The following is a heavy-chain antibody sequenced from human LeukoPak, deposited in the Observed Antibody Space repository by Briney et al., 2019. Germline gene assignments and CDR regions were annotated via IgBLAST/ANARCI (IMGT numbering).Heavy chain of an antibody. CDR2: IIPIFGTA. D-gene: IGHD4-17*01. CDR3: ARDFGDPGAFDI. CDR1: GGTFSSYA. Sequence: SVKVSCKASGGTFSSYAISWVRQAPGQGLEWMGRIIPIFGTANYAQKFQGRGTITADKSTSTAYMELSSLRSEDTAVYYCARDFGDPGAFDIWGQGTMVTVSS. V-gene: IGHV1-69*06. J-gene: IGHJ3*02.